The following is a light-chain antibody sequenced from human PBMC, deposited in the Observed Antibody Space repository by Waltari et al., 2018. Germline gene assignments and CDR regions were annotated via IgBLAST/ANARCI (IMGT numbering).Light chain of an antibody. CDR3: AAWDDSLSGYVV. V-gene: IGLV1-47*01. CDR1: TSNIGNNY. CDR2: RND. J-gene: IGLJ2*01. Sequence: QSVLTQPPSASETPGQRVTISCSGSTSNIGNNYVYWYHRLPGTAPRLIIYRNDQPPEGVPDRFAGSKSGTSASLAISGLRSEDEGDYYCAAWDDSLSGYVVFGGGTKLTVL.